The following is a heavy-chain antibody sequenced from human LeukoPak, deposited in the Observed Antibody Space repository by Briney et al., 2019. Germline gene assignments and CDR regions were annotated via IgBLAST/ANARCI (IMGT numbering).Heavy chain of an antibody. V-gene: IGHV3-53*01. J-gene: IGHJ4*02. Sequence: GGSLRLSCAASGFTVGSNYMNWVRQAPGKGLEWVSVIYSGTITYYADSVKGRFTISRDNAKNSLYLQMNSLRAEDTAVYYCASGWLWLKGGFDYWGQGTLVTVSS. CDR2: IYSGTIT. D-gene: IGHD5-18*01. CDR3: ASGWLWLKGGFDY. CDR1: GFTVGSNY.